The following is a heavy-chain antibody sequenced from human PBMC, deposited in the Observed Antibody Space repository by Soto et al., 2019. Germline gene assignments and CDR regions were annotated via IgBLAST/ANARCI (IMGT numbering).Heavy chain of an antibody. CDR3: ATLPPRIVVVMTDLPT. J-gene: IGHJ5*02. Sequence: SETRSLTCCVAGASISGTYWWSWVRQTPGKRLEWIGQIYHTGTTSYNPSLKNRVTISLDKSNNQFSLRLTSMTAADTAVYYCATLPPRIVVVMTDLPTWGQGTLVTVSS. D-gene: IGHD2-15*01. V-gene: IGHV4-4*02. CDR1: GASISGTYW. CDR2: IYHTGTT.